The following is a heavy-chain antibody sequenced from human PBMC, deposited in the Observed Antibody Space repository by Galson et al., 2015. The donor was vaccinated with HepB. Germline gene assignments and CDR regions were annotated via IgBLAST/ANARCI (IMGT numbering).Heavy chain of an antibody. J-gene: IGHJ4*02. CDR1: GFRVGESF. CDR2: IYSSGAT. Sequence: SLRLSCAVSGFRVGESFLSWVRQVPGGGLEYVSDIYSSGATYYRDSVRGRFTMSRDAFQNSLYLQMNNLRVEDTAIYFCARKSNWAYDSWGTGTLVTVSS. CDR3: ARKSNWAYDS. D-gene: IGHD3-16*01. V-gene: IGHV3-53*01.